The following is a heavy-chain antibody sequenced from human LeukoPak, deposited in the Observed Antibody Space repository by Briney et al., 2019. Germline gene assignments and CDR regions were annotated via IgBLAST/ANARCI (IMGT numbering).Heavy chain of an antibody. D-gene: IGHD3-10*01. V-gene: IGHV1-2*02. Sequence: ASVKVSCKASGYTFTGYYMHWVRQAPGQGLEWMGWINPNSGGTNYAQKFQGRVTMTRDTSISTAYMELSRLRSDDTAVYYCARDASITMVRGVLDYWGQGTLVTVSS. CDR1: GYTFTGYY. CDR2: INPNSGGT. CDR3: ARDASITMVRGVLDY. J-gene: IGHJ4*02.